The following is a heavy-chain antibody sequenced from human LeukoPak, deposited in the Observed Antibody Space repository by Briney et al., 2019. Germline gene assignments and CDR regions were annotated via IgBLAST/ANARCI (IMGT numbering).Heavy chain of an antibody. D-gene: IGHD3-3*01. Sequence: PGGSLRLSCAASGFTVSSNYMSWVRQAPGKGLEWVSVIYSGGSTYYADSVKGRFTISRDNSKNTLYLQMNSLRAEDTAVYYCARDFPGDHFGVVPSDYWGQGTLVTVSS. V-gene: IGHV3-53*01. J-gene: IGHJ4*02. CDR2: IYSGGST. CDR3: ARDFPGDHFGVVPSDY. CDR1: GFTVSSNY.